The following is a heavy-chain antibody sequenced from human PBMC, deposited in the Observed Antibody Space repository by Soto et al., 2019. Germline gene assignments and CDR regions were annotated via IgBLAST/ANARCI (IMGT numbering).Heavy chain of an antibody. D-gene: IGHD2-2*01. CDR3: ARADIVVVPAAMRKSYYYGMDV. V-gene: IGHV4-59*01. CDR1: GGSISSYY. J-gene: IGHJ6*02. CDR2: IYYSGST. Sequence: SETLSLTCTVSGGSISSYYWSWIRQPPGKGLEWIGYIYYSGSTNYNPSLKSRVTISVDTSKNQFSLKLSSVTAADTAVYYCARADIVVVPAAMRKSYYYGMDVWGHGTTVTVSS.